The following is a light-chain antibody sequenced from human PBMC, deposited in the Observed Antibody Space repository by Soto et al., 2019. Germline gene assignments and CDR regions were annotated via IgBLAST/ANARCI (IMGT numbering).Light chain of an antibody. J-gene: IGKJ2*01. CDR3: QQYDNWPPHT. Sequence: EIVLTQSPGTLSLSTGERATLSCRAIQSVSSSYLAWYQQKPGQAPRLLIYGASTRATDIPARFSGSGSGTEFTLTISSLQSEDFAVYYCQQYDNWPPHTFGQGTKVDIK. CDR2: GAS. V-gene: IGKV3D-15*01. CDR1: QSVSSSY.